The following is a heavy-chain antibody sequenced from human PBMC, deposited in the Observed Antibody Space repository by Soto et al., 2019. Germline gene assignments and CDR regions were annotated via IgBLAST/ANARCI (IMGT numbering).Heavy chain of an antibody. Sequence: SETLSLTCAVYGGSFSGYYWSWIRQPPGKGLEWIGEINHSGSTNYNPSLKSRVTISVDTSKMQFSLRLSSVTAADTAVYYCARGSDGDYFDSWGQGALVTVSS. V-gene: IGHV4-34*01. CDR2: INHSGST. J-gene: IGHJ4*02. CDR1: GGSFSGYY. D-gene: IGHD3-16*01. CDR3: ARGSDGDYFDS.